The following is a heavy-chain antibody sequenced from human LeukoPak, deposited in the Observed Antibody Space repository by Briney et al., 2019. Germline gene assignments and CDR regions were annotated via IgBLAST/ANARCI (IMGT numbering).Heavy chain of an antibody. V-gene: IGHV4-38-2*01. Sequence: SETLSLTCAVSGYSISSGYYWGWIRHPPGKGLEWIGSIYHSGSTYYNPSLKSRVTISVDTSKNQFSLKLSSVTAADTAVYYCARRKRRLQFSFDPWGQGTLVTVSS. CDR2: IYHSGST. D-gene: IGHD5-24*01. CDR3: ARRKRRLQFSFDP. J-gene: IGHJ5*02. CDR1: GYSISSGYY.